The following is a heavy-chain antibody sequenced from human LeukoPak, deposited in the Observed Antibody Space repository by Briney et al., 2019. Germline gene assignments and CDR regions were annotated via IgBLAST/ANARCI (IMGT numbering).Heavy chain of an antibody. J-gene: IGHJ4*02. D-gene: IGHD6-13*01. CDR3: AKTGRAAAGPFDY. Sequence: GGSLRLSCAASGFTFSSYAMRWVRQAAGKGLEWVSAISGSGGSTYYADSVKGRFTISRDNSKNTLYLQMNSLRAEDTAVYYCAKTGRAAAGPFDYWGQGTLVTVSS. CDR2: ISGSGGST. CDR1: GFTFSSYA. V-gene: IGHV3-23*01.